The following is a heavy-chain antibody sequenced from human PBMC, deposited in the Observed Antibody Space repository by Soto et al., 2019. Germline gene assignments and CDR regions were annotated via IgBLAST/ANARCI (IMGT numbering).Heavy chain of an antibody. CDR3: AREGGDAAATSYYYYYYGMDV. CDR2: INPNSGGT. CDR1: GYTFTGYY. J-gene: IGHJ6*02. D-gene: IGHD2-15*01. V-gene: IGHV1-2*04. Sequence: ASVKVSCKASGYTFTGYYMHWVRQAPGQGLEWMGWINPNSGGTNYAQKFQGWVTMTRDTSISTAYMELSRLRSDDTAVYYCAREGGDAAATSYYYYYYGMDVWGQGTTVTVSS.